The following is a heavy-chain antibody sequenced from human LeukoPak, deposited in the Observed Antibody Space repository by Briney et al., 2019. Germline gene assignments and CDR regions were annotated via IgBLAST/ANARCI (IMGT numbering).Heavy chain of an antibody. CDR1: GYSFTSYW. J-gene: IGHJ3*02. Sequence: GESLKISCKGSGYSFTSYWIGWVHQMPGKGLEWMGIIYPGDSDTRYSPSFQGQVTISADKSISTAYLQWSSLKASDTAMYYCARRSPSSGWKNDAFDIWGQGTMVTVSS. CDR3: ARRSPSSGWKNDAFDI. V-gene: IGHV5-51*07. CDR2: IYPGDSDT. D-gene: IGHD6-19*01.